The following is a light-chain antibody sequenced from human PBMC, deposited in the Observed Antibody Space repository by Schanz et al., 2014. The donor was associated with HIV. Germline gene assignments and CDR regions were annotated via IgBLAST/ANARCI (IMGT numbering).Light chain of an antibody. CDR3: SSFAGSNIPWV. CDR2: DVS. J-gene: IGLJ3*02. V-gene: IGLV2-11*01. CDR1: SSDVGGYNS. Sequence: QSALTQPRSVSGSPGQSVTISCTGTSSDVGGYNSVSWYQQYPGKAPKLMIYDVSKRPSGVPDRFSGSKSGNTASLTVSGLQAEDEADYYCSSFAGSNIPWVFGGGTKLTVL.